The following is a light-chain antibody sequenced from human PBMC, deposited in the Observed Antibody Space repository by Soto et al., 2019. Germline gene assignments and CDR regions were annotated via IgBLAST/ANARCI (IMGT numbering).Light chain of an antibody. CDR3: SSYTTSSTLV. CDR2: EVS. V-gene: IGLV2-14*01. Sequence: QSVLTQPASVSGSPGQSITISCTGTSSDVGTYNYVSWYQQHPGKAPKLMIYEVSNQPSGVSNRFSGSKCGNTASLTISGLQAEDEADYYCSSYTTSSTLVFGGGTKLTVL. J-gene: IGLJ3*02. CDR1: SSDVGTYNY.